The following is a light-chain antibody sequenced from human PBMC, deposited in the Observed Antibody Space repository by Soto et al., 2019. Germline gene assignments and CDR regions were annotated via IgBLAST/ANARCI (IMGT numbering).Light chain of an antibody. Sequence: EIVLTQSPATLSLSPAVGATLSSRASQSVSSYLAWYQQKPGQAPRLLIYDASNRATGIPARFSGSGSGTDFTLTISSLEPEDFAVYYCQQRSNWPLTFGGGTKVDI. V-gene: IGKV3-11*01. CDR3: QQRSNWPLT. CDR2: DAS. J-gene: IGKJ4*01. CDR1: QSVSSY.